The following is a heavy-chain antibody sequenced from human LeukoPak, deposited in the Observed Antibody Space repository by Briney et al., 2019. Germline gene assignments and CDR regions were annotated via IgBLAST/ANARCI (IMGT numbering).Heavy chain of an antibody. CDR2: IYYSGST. CDR3: ARVDSSGYYQIDY. V-gene: IGHV4-39*01. J-gene: IGHJ4*02. CDR1: GGSISSSSYY. Sequence: SETLSLTCTVSGGSISSSSYYWGWIRQPPGKGLEWIGSIYYSGSTYYNPSLKSRVTISVDTSKNQFSLKLSSVTAADTAVYYCARVDSSGYYQIDYWGQGTLVTVSS. D-gene: IGHD3-22*01.